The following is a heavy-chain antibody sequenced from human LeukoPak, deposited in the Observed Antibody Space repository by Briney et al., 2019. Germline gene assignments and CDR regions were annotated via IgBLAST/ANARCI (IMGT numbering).Heavy chain of an antibody. CDR3: ARDAWWLLET. CDR1: GYTLTTHS. J-gene: IGHJ5*02. D-gene: IGHD2-15*01. Sequence: GASVKVSCKASGYTLTTHSMHWVRQAPGQGLEWMGIINPSGGSTNYAQKFQGRVTMSSDTSTSTVYMELSSLRSDDTAVYYCARDAWWLLETWGQGTLVTVSS. CDR2: INPSGGST. V-gene: IGHV1-46*01.